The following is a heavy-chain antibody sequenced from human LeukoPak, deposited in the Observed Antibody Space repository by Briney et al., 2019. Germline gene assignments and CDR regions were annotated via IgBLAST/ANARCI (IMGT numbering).Heavy chain of an antibody. CDR2: ISYDGTDK. CDR1: GFTFSSYI. D-gene: IGHD1-26*01. Sequence: GGSLRLSCAASGFTFSSYIIHWVRQAPGKGLEWVAVISYDGTDKYYADSVKGRFTISRDNSKNTLYVQINSLRAEDTAVYYCARGSFGAGVGATMDDACDIWGQGTMVTVSS. CDR3: ARGSFGAGVGATMDDACDI. J-gene: IGHJ3*02. V-gene: IGHV3-30*04.